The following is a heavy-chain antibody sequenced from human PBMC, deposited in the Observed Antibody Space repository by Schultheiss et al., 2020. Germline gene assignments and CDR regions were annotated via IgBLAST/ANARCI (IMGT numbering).Heavy chain of an antibody. CDR3: AKDFEF. Sequence: SLRLSCAASGFTFDDYAMHWVRQAPGKGLEWVSGISWNSGSIGYADSVKGRFTISRDNAKNSLYLQMNSLRAEDTAVYYCAKDFEFWGQGTLVTVSA. V-gene: IGHV3-9*01. J-gene: IGHJ4*02. CDR2: ISWNSGSI. CDR1: GFTFDDYA.